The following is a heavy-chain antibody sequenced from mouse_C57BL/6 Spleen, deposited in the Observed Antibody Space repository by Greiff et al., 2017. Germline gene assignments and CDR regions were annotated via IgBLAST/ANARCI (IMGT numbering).Heavy chain of an antibody. CDR3: ARGRFEAGYLGY. Sequence: EVQLQQSGPELVKPGASVKISCKASGYTFTDYYMNWVKQSHGKSLEWIGDINPNNGGTSYNQKFKGKATLTVDKSSSTAYMELRSLTSEDSAVYYCARGRFEAGYLGYWGQGTTLTVSS. V-gene: IGHV1-26*01. D-gene: IGHD2-2*01. CDR2: INPNNGGT. CDR1: GYTFTDYY. J-gene: IGHJ2*01.